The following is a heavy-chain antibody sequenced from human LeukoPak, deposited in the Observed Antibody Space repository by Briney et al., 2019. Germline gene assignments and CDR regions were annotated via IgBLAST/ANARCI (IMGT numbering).Heavy chain of an antibody. CDR1: GYTFTDYY. D-gene: IGHD2-21*01. Sequence: EASVKVSCKASGYTFTDYYIHWVRQAPGQGLEWMGWINPNSGDTKYALKFQGRVTLTRDTSISTGYMYLSRLRSDDTAVYYCAISTLRNTFDIWGQGTMVTVSS. J-gene: IGHJ3*02. CDR2: INPNSGDT. V-gene: IGHV1-2*02. CDR3: AISTLRNTFDI.